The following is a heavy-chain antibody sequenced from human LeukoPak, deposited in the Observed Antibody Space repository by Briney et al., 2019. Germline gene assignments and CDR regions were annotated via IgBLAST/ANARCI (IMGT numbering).Heavy chain of an antibody. D-gene: IGHD3-22*01. CDR1: GFTFSSYW. Sequence: GGSLRLSCAASGFTFSSYWMSWVRQAPGKGLEWVANIKRDGSEKYYVDSVKGRFTISRDNSKNTLYLQMNSLRAEDTAVYYCASSMGITDDAFDIWGQGTMVTVSS. CDR2: IKRDGSEK. CDR3: ASSMGITDDAFDI. V-gene: IGHV3-7*01. J-gene: IGHJ3*02.